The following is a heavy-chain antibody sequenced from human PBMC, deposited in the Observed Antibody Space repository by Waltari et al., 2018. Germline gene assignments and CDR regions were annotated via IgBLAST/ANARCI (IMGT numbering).Heavy chain of an antibody. CDR3: ARGKSWGLDALDV. D-gene: IGHD3-16*01. J-gene: IGHJ3*01. V-gene: IGHV1-8*01. CDR1: GVTFTNYD. CDR2: MSPHSGDT. Sequence: QVQLMQSGAEVKKPGASVKVSCKTSGVTFTNYDINWVRLATGQGLEWMGWMSPHSGDTGYADKFQGRVTMTWNTSITTAHMELRGLNSDDTAVYYCARGKSWGLDALDVWGQGEVVTVSS.